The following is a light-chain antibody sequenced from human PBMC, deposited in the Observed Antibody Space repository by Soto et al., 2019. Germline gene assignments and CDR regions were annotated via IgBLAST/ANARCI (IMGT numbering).Light chain of an antibody. CDR2: GAX. Sequence: IVAKKAPAPLILSRRERATHSXRVSNSVSTNLSWYQQKPGKXTRLFXXGAXTRGTGIPARFSGSGSGKEFTLNINSMQSEDFGVDYCQHYNNTSTRTFGQGTRLEIK. CDR3: QHYNNTSTRT. V-gene: IGKV3-15*01. J-gene: IGKJ5*01. CDR1: NSVSTN.